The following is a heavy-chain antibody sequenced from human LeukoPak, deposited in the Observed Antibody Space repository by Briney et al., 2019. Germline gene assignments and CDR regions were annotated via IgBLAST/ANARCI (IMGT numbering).Heavy chain of an antibody. D-gene: IGHD7-27*01. J-gene: IGHJ4*02. Sequence: GGSLRLSCVASGFTFSAYTMNWVRQAPGKGLEWVSFISSSSTYIYYADSLKGRFTISRDNAKNSLYLQMNSLRAEDAAVYYCARDDPRWGTSGDYWGQGTLVTVSS. V-gene: IGHV3-21*01. CDR3: ARDDPRWGTSGDY. CDR2: ISSSSTYI. CDR1: GFTFSAYT.